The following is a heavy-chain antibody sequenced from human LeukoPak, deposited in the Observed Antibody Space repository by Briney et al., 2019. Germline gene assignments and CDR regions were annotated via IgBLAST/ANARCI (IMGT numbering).Heavy chain of an antibody. CDR1: GGSIRSGGYY. D-gene: IGHD3-22*01. CDR3: AIDRSGYYHFDH. Sequence: SETLSLTCTVSGGSIRSGGYYCTWIRQHPGKGLEWIGYIYRSGSTYYNPSLESRVTISVDTSRNQFSLKLNSVTAADTAVYYCAIDRSGYYHFDHWGQGTLVTVSS. V-gene: IGHV4-31*03. J-gene: IGHJ4*02. CDR2: IYRSGST.